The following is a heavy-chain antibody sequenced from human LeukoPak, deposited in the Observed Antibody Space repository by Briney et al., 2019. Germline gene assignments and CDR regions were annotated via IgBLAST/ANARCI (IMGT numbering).Heavy chain of an antibody. V-gene: IGHV3-48*03. D-gene: IGHD5-12*01. Sequence: SNSGTTKYYADSVKGRFTFSRDNARNSLYLQMNSLRAEDTAVYYCASILATPFGYWGQGTLVTVSS. CDR2: SNSGTTK. CDR3: ASILATPFGY. J-gene: IGHJ4*02.